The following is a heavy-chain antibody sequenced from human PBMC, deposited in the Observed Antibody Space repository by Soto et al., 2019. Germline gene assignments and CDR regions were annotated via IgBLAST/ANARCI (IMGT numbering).Heavy chain of an antibody. CDR3: ARERRGYCSSTSSCWFDP. CDR1: VGSISSGGYS. D-gene: IGHD2-2*01. Sequence: LSLTCAVSVGSISSGGYSWRWIRQPPGKGLKWIGYIDHSGSTYYNPSLKSRVTISVDRSKNQFSLKLSSVTAADTAVYYCARERRGYCSSTSSCWFDPWGQGTLVTVSS. CDR2: IDHSGST. J-gene: IGHJ5*02. V-gene: IGHV4-30-2*01.